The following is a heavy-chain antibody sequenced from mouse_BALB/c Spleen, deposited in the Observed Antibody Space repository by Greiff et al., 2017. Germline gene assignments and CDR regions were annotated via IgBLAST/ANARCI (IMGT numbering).Heavy chain of an antibody. CDR3: ARAMRIYYGYAMDY. CDR2: IDPANGNT. D-gene: IGHD2-1*01. V-gene: IGHV14-3*02. Sequence: EVQLQQSGAELVKPWASVSLSCTASGFYINDTYMHWVKQRPEQGLEWMGRIDPANGNTKYDPKFQGKATITADTSSNPSYLQLSSLTSEDTAVFYCARAMRIYYGYAMDYWGQGTSVTVSS. CDR1: GFYINDTY. J-gene: IGHJ4*01.